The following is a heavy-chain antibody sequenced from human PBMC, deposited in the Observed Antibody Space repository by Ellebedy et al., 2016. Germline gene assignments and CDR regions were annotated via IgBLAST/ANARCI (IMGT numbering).Heavy chain of an antibody. Sequence: GGSLRLSCAVSGFTVSSNYMSWVRQAPGKGLEWVGRIRSKSDGETTDYAAPVKGRFTISRDDSKNTLYLQMNSLTIEDTAVYYCTTAGISGSRYWYNGLDVWGQGTTVTVSS. CDR2: IRSKSDGETT. D-gene: IGHD1-20*01. J-gene: IGHJ6*02. CDR3: TTAGISGSRYWYNGLDV. V-gene: IGHV3-15*01. CDR1: GFTVSSNY.